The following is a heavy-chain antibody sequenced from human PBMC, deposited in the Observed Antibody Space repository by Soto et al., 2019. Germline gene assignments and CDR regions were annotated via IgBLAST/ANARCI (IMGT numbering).Heavy chain of an antibody. V-gene: IGHV4-59*02. CDR1: GDSVTTSY. J-gene: IGHJ4*02. CDR3: GRATYASGPTYVEF. CDR2: VYFSGNT. D-gene: IGHD3-10*01. Sequence: QVQLQESGPGLVKPSGTLSLTCTVSGDSVTTSYWVWIRQPPRKGLEWIGFVYFSGNTKYNPSLESRLTMSVEVSKNQISLNLNSVTAADTAVYYCGRATYASGPTYVEFWGQGTLVTVSS.